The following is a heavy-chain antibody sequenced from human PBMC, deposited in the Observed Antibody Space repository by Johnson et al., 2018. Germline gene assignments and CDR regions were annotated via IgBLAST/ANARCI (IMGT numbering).Heavy chain of an antibody. Sequence: VQLVESGAEVKKPGASVKVSCKASGYTFTDYDIHWVRQATGQGLEWMGWMSPISGTTGYAQNFQGRVTMTRNTSMRTAYMELSSLRSEDTGVYYCARGEGRGPFSGMDVWGQGTTVTVSS. CDR3: ARGEGRGPFSGMDV. V-gene: IGHV1-8*01. D-gene: IGHD2/OR15-2a*01. CDR2: MSPISGTT. J-gene: IGHJ6*02. CDR1: GYTFTDYD.